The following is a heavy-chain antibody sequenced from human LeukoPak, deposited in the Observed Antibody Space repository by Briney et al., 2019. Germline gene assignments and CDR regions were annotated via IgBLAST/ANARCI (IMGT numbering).Heavy chain of an antibody. D-gene: IGHD4-17*01. V-gene: IGHV3-23*01. CDR3: AKDPVERAVTRNIDY. CDR2: ICGSGSTT. J-gene: IGHJ4*02. CDR1: GFTFSSYA. Sequence: GGSLRLSCATSGFTFSSYAVGWVRQGLGKGLEWVSSICGSGSTTYYADSLKGRFTISRDNSKNTLFLQMNSMRAEDTAIFYCAKDPVERAVTRNIDYSSQGT.